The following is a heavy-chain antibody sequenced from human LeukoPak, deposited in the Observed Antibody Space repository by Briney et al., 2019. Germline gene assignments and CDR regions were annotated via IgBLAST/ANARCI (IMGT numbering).Heavy chain of an antibody. CDR3: AREIDVAGTDAFDY. V-gene: IGHV1-2*02. CDR2: INPNSGGT. D-gene: IGHD6-19*01. Sequence: GTSVKVSCKASGYTFTTQYIHWVRQAPGQGLEWMGWINPNSGGTNYAQKFQGRVTMTRDTSISTAYMELSRLRSDDTAVYYCAREIDVAGTDAFDYWGQGTLVTVSS. CDR1: GYTFTTQY. J-gene: IGHJ4*02.